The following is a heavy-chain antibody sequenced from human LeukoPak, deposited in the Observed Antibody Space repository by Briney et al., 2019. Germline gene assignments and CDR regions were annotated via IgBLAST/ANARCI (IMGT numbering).Heavy chain of an antibody. CDR1: GYTFTGYY. D-gene: IGHD2-2*01. CDR2: INPNSGGT. Sequence: ASVKVSCKASGYTFTGYYMHWVRQAPGQGLEWMGWINPNSGGTNYAQKFQGRVTMTRDTSISTAYMELSRLRSDDTAVYYCARALPYCSSTSCYLFYYGMDVWGQGTTVTVSS. CDR3: ARALPYCSSTSCYLFYYGMDV. V-gene: IGHV1-2*02. J-gene: IGHJ6*02.